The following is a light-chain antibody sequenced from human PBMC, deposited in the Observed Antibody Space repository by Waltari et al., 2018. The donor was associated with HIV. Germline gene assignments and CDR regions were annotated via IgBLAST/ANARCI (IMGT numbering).Light chain of an antibody. CDR3: QQYHVTPPT. V-gene: IGKV4-1*01. Sequence: DSLVVSLGARATIKCKSSQSVLHTSNNKNFLAWYQQKSGQAPKLLIYWASTRESGVPARFSGSGSSTNFTLTINNLQSEDVAVYYCQQYHVTPPTFGQGT. CDR1: QSVLHTSNNKNF. CDR2: WAS. J-gene: IGKJ1*01.